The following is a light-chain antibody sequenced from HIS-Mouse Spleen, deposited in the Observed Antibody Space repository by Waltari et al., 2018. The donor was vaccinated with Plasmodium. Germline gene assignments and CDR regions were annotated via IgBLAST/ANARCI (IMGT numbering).Light chain of an antibody. J-gene: IGKJ3*01. CDR2: GAS. CDR1: QSVSSN. V-gene: IGKV3-15*01. Sequence: ERVMTQSPATLSVSPGERATISCRASQSVSSNLAWYQQKPGQAPRLLIYGASTRATGIPARFSGSGSGTEFTLTISSLQSEDFAVYYCQQYNNWSFTFGPGTKVDIK. CDR3: QQYNNWSFT.